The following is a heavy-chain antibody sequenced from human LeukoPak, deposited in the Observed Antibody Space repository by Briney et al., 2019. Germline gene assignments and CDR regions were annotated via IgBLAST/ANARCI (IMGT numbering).Heavy chain of an antibody. Sequence: GGSLRLSCAASGFTFSSYSMNWARQAPGKGLEWVSAISGSGGSTYYADSVKGRFTISRDNSKNTLYLQMNSLRAEDTAVYYCAKDSTGYCSGGSCYDFDYWGQGTLVTVSS. D-gene: IGHD2-15*01. V-gene: IGHV3-23*01. CDR1: GFTFSSYS. CDR3: AKDSTGYCSGGSCYDFDY. J-gene: IGHJ4*02. CDR2: ISGSGGST.